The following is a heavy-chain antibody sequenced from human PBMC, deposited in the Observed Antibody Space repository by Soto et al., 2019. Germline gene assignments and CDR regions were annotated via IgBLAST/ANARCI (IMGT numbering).Heavy chain of an antibody. CDR3: ARDLPSYYYDSSGYDYFDY. CDR1: GFTFSDYY. CDR2: ISSSSSYT. J-gene: IGHJ4*02. Sequence: KSGGSLRLSCAASGFTFSDYYMSWIRQAPGKWLEWVSYISSSSSYTNYADSVKGRFTISRDNAKNSLYLQMNSLRAEDTAVYYCARDLPSYYYDSSGYDYFDYWGQGXLVTVYS. V-gene: IGHV3-11*06. D-gene: IGHD3-22*01.